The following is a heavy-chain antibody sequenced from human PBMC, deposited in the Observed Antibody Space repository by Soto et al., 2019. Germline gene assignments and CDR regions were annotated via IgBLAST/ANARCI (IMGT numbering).Heavy chain of an antibody. J-gene: IGHJ4*02. CDR3: AREQNYSYGRTGYYMGLFDS. D-gene: IGHD3-22*01. Sequence: RRLSCAASGFPVSAYYMSWVRQAPGKGLEWVSLIYTSGDTSFADSVKGRFTISRDKSKNTVYLQMNSLRADDTAVYFCAREQNYSYGRTGYYMGLFDSWGQGTQVTVSS. CDR2: IYTSGDT. V-gene: IGHV3-53*01. CDR1: GFPVSAYY.